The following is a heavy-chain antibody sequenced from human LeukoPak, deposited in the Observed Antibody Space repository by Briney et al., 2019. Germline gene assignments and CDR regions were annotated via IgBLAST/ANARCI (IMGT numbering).Heavy chain of an antibody. Sequence: GASVKVSCKTSEYTFTGYYMHWVRQAPGQGLEWMGWINPNSGDTNYAQKFQGRVTMTRDTSISTAYMELSSLMSDDTAIYYCARVLVPKIDVFDSWGQGTLVTVSS. D-gene: IGHD3-10*01. CDR1: EYTFTGYY. CDR3: ARVLVPKIDVFDS. J-gene: IGHJ4*02. CDR2: INPNSGDT. V-gene: IGHV1-2*02.